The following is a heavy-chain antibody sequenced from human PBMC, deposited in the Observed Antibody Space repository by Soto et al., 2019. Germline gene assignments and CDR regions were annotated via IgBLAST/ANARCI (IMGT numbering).Heavy chain of an antibody. J-gene: IGHJ4*02. CDR1: GDSITSYF. D-gene: IGHD3-16*01. CDR2: LSYKGSF. Sequence: SETLSLTCTVSGDSITSYFTNWFRQPPGKGLEWIGQLSYKGSFHYNPSLGGRATFSVDASKNQFSLKLKSVTDADTAVYYCVRGDAYVWEARHGGQGSLVTVSS. CDR3: VRGDAYVWEARH. V-gene: IGHV4-59*01.